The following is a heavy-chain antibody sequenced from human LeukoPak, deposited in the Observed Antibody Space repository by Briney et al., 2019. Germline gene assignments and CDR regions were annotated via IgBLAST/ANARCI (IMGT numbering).Heavy chain of an antibody. J-gene: IGHJ6*03. V-gene: IGHV1-69*01. CDR3: ARLVEKLGYCSGGSCYDNYYYYMDV. CDR2: IIPIFGTA. Sequence: SVKVSCKASGGTFISYAISWVRQAPGQGLEWMGGIIPIFGTANYAQKFQGRVTITADESTSTAYMELSSLRSEDTAVYYCARLVEKLGYCSGGSCYDNYYYYMDVWGKGTTVTVSS. D-gene: IGHD2-15*01. CDR1: GGTFISYA.